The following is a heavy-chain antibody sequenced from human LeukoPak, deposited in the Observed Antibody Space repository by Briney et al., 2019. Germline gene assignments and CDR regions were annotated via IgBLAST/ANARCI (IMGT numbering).Heavy chain of an antibody. CDR1: EYRITNYW. Sequence: LNISWKGSEYRITNYWIGWRRQLPGKGLEWMGIIYPGDSDTRYSPSFQGQVTISADKSISTAYLQWSSLKASDTAMYFCATDGSAFDIWGQGTMVTVSS. D-gene: IGHD6-13*01. CDR3: ATDGSAFDI. V-gene: IGHV5-51*01. CDR2: IYPGDSDT. J-gene: IGHJ3*02.